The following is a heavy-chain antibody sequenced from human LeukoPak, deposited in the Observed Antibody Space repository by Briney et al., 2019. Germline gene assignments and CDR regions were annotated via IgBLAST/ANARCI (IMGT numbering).Heavy chain of an antibody. D-gene: IGHD3-10*01. J-gene: IGHJ4*02. CDR3: ARLRKVRGVIIWDY. V-gene: IGHV4-59*01. CDR1: GGSISSYY. CDR2: IYYSGST. Sequence: SETLSLTCTVSGGSISSYYWSWIRQPPGKGLEWIGYIYYSGSTNYNPSLKSRVTISVDTSKNQFSLKLSSVTAADTAVYYCARLRKVRGVIIWDYWGQGTLVTVSS.